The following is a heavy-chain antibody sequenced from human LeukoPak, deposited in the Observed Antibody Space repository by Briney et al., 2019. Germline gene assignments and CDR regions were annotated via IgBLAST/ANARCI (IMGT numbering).Heavy chain of an antibody. Sequence: GGSLRLSCAASGFTFSSYWMSWVRQAPGKGLEWVANIKQDGSEKYYVDSVKGRFTISRDNAKNSLHLQMNSLRAEDTAVYYCARDNPYYYDSSGYLLFDYWGQGTLVTVSS. V-gene: IGHV3-7*01. CDR3: ARDNPYYYDSSGYLLFDY. CDR2: IKQDGSEK. J-gene: IGHJ4*02. D-gene: IGHD3-22*01. CDR1: GFTFSSYW.